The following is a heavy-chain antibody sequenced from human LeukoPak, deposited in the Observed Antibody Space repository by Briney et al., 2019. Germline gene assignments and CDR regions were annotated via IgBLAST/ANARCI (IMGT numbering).Heavy chain of an antibody. CDR2: ISSSGSTI. V-gene: IGHV3-11*01. J-gene: IGHJ4*02. Sequence: GGSLRLSCAASGFTFSDYYMTWIRQAPGKGLEWVSYISSSGSTIYYADSVKGRFTISRDNSKNTLYLQMNSLRAEDTAVYYCAKDPYYDILTGYYLSFDYWGQGTLVTVSS. CDR1: GFTFSDYY. CDR3: AKDPYYDILTGYYLSFDY. D-gene: IGHD3-9*01.